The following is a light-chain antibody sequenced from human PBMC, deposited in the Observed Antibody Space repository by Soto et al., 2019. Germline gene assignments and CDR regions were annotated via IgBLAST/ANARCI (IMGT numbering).Light chain of an antibody. Sequence: DIQMTQSPSTLSASLGDRVTITCRASQSISSWLSWYQQKPGKAPKLLIYKASGLESGVPSRFSGSGSGTEFTLTISSLQPDDFATYYCQQYNSYSWTFGQGTKV. J-gene: IGKJ1*01. CDR2: KAS. CDR3: QQYNSYSWT. CDR1: QSISSW. V-gene: IGKV1-5*03.